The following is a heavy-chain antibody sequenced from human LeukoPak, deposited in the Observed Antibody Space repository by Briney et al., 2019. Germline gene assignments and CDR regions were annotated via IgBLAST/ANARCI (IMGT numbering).Heavy chain of an antibody. V-gene: IGHV3-23*01. Sequence: PGGSLRLSCAASGFTFSSYAMSWVRQAPGKGLEWVSAISGSGGSTYYADSVKGRFTISRDDSKNTLYLQMNSLRAEDTAVYYCAKDLNDYVWGTYIDYWGQGTLVTVSS. D-gene: IGHD3-16*01. CDR3: AKDLNDYVWGTYIDY. CDR2: ISGSGGST. CDR1: GFTFSSYA. J-gene: IGHJ4*02.